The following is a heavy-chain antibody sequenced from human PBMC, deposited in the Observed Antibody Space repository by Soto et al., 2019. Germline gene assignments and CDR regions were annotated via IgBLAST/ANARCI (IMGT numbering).Heavy chain of an antibody. CDR2: IYYSGST. D-gene: IGHD2-15*01. Sequence: SETLSLPCTVSGGSTSSGGYYWCWIRQHTGKGLEWIGYIYYSGSTYYNPSLKSRVTISVDTSKNQFSLTLSSVTAADTAVYYGARERVVVAAKFSFPMIRHARSSTDIWGK. V-gene: IGHV4-31*03. CDR3: ARERVVVAAKFSFPMIRHARSSTDI. J-gene: IGHJ6*03. CDR1: GGSTSSGGYY.